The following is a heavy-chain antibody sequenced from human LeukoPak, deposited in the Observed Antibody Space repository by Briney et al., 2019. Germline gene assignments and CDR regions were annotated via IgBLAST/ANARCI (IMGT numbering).Heavy chain of an antibody. CDR2: IYTSGST. V-gene: IGHV4-61*02. J-gene: IGHJ5*02. D-gene: IGHD2-2*01. CDR1: GGSISSGSYY. Sequence: PSETLSLTCTVSGGSISSGSYYWSWIRQPAGKGLEWIGRIYTSGSTNYNPSLKSRVTISVDTSKNQFSLRLSSVTAADTAVYYCARERVWTSCYAFDPWGQGTLVTVPS. CDR3: ARERVWTSCYAFDP.